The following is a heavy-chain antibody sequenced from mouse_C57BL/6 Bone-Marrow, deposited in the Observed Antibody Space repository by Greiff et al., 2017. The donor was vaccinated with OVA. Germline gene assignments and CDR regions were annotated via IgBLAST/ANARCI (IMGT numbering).Heavy chain of an antibody. CDR3: ARGLLRYLIDY. Sequence: VQLQQSGPELVKPGASVKISCKASGYAFSSSWMNWVKQRPGKGLEWIGRIYPGDGAPNYNGKFKGKATLTADKSSSTAYMQLSSLTSEDSAVYFCARGLLRYLIDYWGQGTTLTVSS. J-gene: IGHJ2*01. CDR2: IYPGDGAP. D-gene: IGHD1-1*01. V-gene: IGHV1-82*01. CDR1: GYAFSSSW.